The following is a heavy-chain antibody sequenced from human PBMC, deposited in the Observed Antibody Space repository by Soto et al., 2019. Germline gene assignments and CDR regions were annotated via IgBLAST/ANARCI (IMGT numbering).Heavy chain of an antibody. V-gene: IGHV3-30-3*01. CDR2: ISYDGSNK. D-gene: IGHD3-22*01. J-gene: IGHJ4*02. CDR3: ARLDSYAY. Sequence: PGGSLRLSCAASVFTFSSYAMHWVRQAPGKGLEWVAVISYDGSNKYYADSVKGRFTISRDNSKNTLYLQMNSLRAEDTAVYYCARLDSYAYWGQGTLVTVSS. CDR1: VFTFSSYA.